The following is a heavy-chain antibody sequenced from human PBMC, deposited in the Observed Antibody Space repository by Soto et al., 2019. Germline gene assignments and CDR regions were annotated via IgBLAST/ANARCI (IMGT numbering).Heavy chain of an antibody. Sequence: ASVKVSCKASGYIFISWVRQAPGQGLEWMGWISAYNGDTNYAQKFQGRVTMTTDTSTSTAYLELRSLTSDDTAVYFCATVATTASAHYYSAMEVWGQGTTVTVSS. D-gene: IGHD2-2*01. V-gene: IGHV1-18*01. CDR2: ISAYNGDT. CDR1: GYIF. J-gene: IGHJ6*02. CDR3: ATVATTASAHYYSAMEV.